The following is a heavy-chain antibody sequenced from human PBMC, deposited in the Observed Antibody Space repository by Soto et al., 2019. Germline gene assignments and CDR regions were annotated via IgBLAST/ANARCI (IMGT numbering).Heavy chain of an antibody. J-gene: IGHJ3*02. CDR2: INPSSGST. V-gene: IGHV1-46*01. CDR1: GYRFTSYL. D-gene: IGHD1-26*01. Sequence: QVQLVQSGAEVKKPGASVNGSCKASGYRFTSYLIHWVRQAPGQGLEWMGMINPSSGSTTYAQKLEGRGSLTRDSSTSTVYMELSSLRSEDTAFYYCAKEGYSGSYSMADGLHIWGQGTLVTVSS. CDR3: AKEGYSGSYSMADGLHI.